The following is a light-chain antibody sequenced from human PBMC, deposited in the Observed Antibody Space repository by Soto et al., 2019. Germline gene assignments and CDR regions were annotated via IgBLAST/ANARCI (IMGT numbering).Light chain of an antibody. CDR3: QQYNKWPRT. Sequence: ETVMTQSPATLSVSPGERATLSCRASQSVSSKLAWYQQKPGQAPRLLIYGASTRATGIPARFSGSGSGTEFTLSISSLQSEDFAVYYCQQYNKWPRTFGQGTKVDNK. J-gene: IGKJ1*01. CDR2: GAS. V-gene: IGKV3-15*01. CDR1: QSVSSK.